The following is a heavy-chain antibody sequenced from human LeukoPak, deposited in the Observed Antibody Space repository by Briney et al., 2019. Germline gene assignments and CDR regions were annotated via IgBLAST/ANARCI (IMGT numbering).Heavy chain of an antibody. CDR2: ISAYNGNT. V-gene: IGHV1-18*01. J-gene: IGHJ4*02. CDR3: ARQMITFGGVIEPPDY. CDR1: GDTFTSYG. D-gene: IGHD3-16*02. Sequence: ASVKVSCKASGDTFTSYGISWVRQAPGQGLEWMVWISAYNGNTNYAQKLQGRVTMTTDTSTSTAYMELRSLRSDDTAVYYCARQMITFGGVIEPPDYWGQGTLVTVSS.